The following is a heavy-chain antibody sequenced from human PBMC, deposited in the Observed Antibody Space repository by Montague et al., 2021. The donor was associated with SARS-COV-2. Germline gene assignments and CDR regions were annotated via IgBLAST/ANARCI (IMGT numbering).Heavy chain of an antibody. CDR1: GGSISSSSYY. CDR3: ARKGSGRSDLAY. D-gene: IGHD1-26*01. V-gene: IGHV4-39*07. J-gene: IGHJ4*02. CDR2: IYYSGSN. Sequence: SETLSLTCTVSGGSISSSSYYWGWIRQPPGKGLEWIGSIYYSGSNYYNPSLKSRVTISVDTSKNQFSLRLTSVTAADTAIYYCARKGSGRSDLAYWGQGTLVTVSS.